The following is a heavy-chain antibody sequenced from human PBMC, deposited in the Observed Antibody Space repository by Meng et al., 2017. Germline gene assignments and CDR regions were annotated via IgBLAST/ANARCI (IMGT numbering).Heavy chain of an antibody. V-gene: IGHV4-38-2*02. CDR1: GYSISSGYY. D-gene: IGHD4-17*01. Sequence: ESLKISCTVSGYSISSGYYWGWIRQPPGKGLEWIGSIYHSGSTYYNPSLKSRVTISVDTSKNQFSLKLSSVTAADTAVYYCARGTTSNWFDPWGQGTLVTVSS. J-gene: IGHJ5*02. CDR3: ARGTTSNWFDP. CDR2: IYHSGST.